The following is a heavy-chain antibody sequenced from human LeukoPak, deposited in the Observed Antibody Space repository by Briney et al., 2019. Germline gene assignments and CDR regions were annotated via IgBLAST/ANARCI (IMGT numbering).Heavy chain of an antibody. CDR1: GFVFSSYG. CDR2: IRYDGSSE. CDR3: AKDSGSTLDY. D-gene: IGHD1-26*01. Sequence: GGSLRLSCAASGFVFSSYGMHWVRQAPGKGLGWVTFIRYDGSSEFYADSVKGRFTVSRDNSKNTLYLQMNSLRTEDTAVYYCAKDSGSTLDYWGQGTLVTVSS. J-gene: IGHJ4*02. V-gene: IGHV3-30*02.